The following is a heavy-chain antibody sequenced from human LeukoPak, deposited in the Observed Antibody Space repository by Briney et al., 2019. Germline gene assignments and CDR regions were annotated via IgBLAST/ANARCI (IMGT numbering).Heavy chain of an antibody. D-gene: IGHD3-9*01. V-gene: IGHV3-21*01. Sequence: GGSLRLSCTASGFSFSNYNINWVRQAPGKGLEWVSSITTSSSYVFYGNSVKGRFTISRDNAENSVYLQMNSLSAEDTAVYHCASGADILTGYYGYWGQGTLVTVSS. CDR1: GFSFSNYN. J-gene: IGHJ4*02. CDR3: ASGADILTGYYGY. CDR2: ITTSSSYV.